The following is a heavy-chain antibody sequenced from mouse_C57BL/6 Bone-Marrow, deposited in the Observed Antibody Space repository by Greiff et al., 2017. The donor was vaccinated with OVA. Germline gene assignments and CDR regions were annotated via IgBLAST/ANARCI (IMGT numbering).Heavy chain of an antibody. CDR2: FYPGSGSI. D-gene: IGHD2-1*01. CDR1: GYTFTEYT. Sequence: QVHVKQSGAELVKPGASVKLSCKASGYTFTEYTIHWVKQRSGQGLEWIGWFYPGSGSIKYNEKFKDKATLTADKSSSTVYMELSRLTSEDSAVYFCARHEEGIYYGNPAWFAYWGQGTLVTVSA. CDR3: ARHEEGIYYGNPAWFAY. J-gene: IGHJ3*01. V-gene: IGHV1-62-2*01.